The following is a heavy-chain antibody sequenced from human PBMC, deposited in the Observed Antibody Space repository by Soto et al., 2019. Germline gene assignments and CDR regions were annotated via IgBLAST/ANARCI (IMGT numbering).Heavy chain of an antibody. CDR3: AKGPHSSGWHYFDY. CDR2: VSGSGGNT. J-gene: IGHJ4*02. D-gene: IGHD6-19*01. CDR1: GFTFSGYA. Sequence: GGSLRLSCAASGFTFSGYAMSWVRQAPGKGLEWVSTVSGSGGNTYYADSVKGRFTISRDNSENTLYLQMISLRAEDMAIYYCAKGPHSSGWHYFDYWGQGTLVTVSS. V-gene: IGHV3-23*01.